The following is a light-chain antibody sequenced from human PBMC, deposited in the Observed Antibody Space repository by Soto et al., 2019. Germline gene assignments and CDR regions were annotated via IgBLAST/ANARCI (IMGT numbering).Light chain of an antibody. Sequence: QSVLTQPASVSVSPGQSITISCPGTRSDVGGYNYVSWYQQHPGKAPTLMIYDVSNRPSGVSNRFSGSKSGNTAALTISGLQAEDGADYYCSSYTSSSTLDLYGFGTGTKVAVL. CDR3: SSYTSSSTLDLYG. J-gene: IGLJ1*01. V-gene: IGLV2-14*01. CDR1: RSDVGGYNY. CDR2: DVS.